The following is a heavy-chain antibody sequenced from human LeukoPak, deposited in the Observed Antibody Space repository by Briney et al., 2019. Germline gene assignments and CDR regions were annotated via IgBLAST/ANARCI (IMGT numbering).Heavy chain of an antibody. CDR3: ARVARYGDYIGGSDY. Sequence: GGSLRLSCAASGFIFSDYYMTWIRQAPGKGLEWVSYVTSSGGHMYYADSAKGRFTISRDNAENSLDLQMNSLRAEDTAVYYCARVARYGDYIGGSDYWGQGALVTVSS. V-gene: IGHV3-11*04. J-gene: IGHJ4*02. CDR2: VTSSGGHM. CDR1: GFIFSDYY. D-gene: IGHD4-17*01.